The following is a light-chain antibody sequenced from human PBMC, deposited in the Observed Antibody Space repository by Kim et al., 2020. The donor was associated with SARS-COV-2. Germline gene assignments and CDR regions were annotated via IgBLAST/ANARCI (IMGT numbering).Light chain of an antibody. V-gene: IGKV1-27*01. CDR2: SAS. Sequence: DIQMTQSPSSLSASVGDRVTITCRASHDIKNDLAWYQQKPGEVPKVLIYSASALRSGVPSRFSGSGSGTDFTLTISSLLPADVATYYCQKYDGAPWTFGQGTKVDIK. CDR1: HDIKND. CDR3: QKYDGAPWT. J-gene: IGKJ1*01.